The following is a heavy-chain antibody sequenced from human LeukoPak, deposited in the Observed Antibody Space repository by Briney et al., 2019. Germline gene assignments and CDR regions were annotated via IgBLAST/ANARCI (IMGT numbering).Heavy chain of an antibody. CDR1: GGSIISGGFY. J-gene: IGHJ3*02. Sequence: PSQTLSLTCTVSGGSIISGGFYWSWIRQPPGKGLEWIGYIYHSGYTYYNTSLKSRVTISVDRSKNQFSLKLSSVTVADTAVYYCARDQGGDFDAFEIWGQGTMVTVSS. CDR3: ARDQGGDFDAFEI. CDR2: IYHSGYT. V-gene: IGHV4-30-2*01. D-gene: IGHD3-16*01.